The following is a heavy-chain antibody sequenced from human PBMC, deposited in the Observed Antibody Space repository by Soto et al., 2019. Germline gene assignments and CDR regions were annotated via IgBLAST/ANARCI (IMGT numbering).Heavy chain of an antibody. CDR2: ISSGGSSI. D-gene: IGHD3-10*01. CDR3: ASLAIGTIIRGAPDF. J-gene: IGHJ4*02. V-gene: IGHV3-11*01. CDR1: GFTFSDYY. Sequence: QVHLVESGGGLVKPGGSLRLSCAASGFTFSDYYMTWIRQAPGKGLEWVSYISSGGSSIYYADSVKGRFTISRDNAKNSVSLQMNSLRAEDTAMYYCASLAIGTIIRGAPDFWGQGTLVTVSS.